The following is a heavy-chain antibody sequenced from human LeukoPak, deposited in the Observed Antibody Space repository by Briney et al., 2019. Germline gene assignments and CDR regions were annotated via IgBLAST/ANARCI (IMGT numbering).Heavy chain of an antibody. CDR1: GYTFTGYY. V-gene: IGHV1-2*02. Sequence: ASVKVSCKASGYTFTGYYMHWVRQAPGQGLDWMGWMHPDRGTTNYAQKFQGRVTMTRDTSITAAYMELSRLRSDDTAVYYCARRYCSSTSCYYFDYWGQGTLVTVSS. D-gene: IGHD2-2*01. CDR3: ARRYCSSTSCYYFDY. J-gene: IGHJ4*02. CDR2: MHPDRGTT.